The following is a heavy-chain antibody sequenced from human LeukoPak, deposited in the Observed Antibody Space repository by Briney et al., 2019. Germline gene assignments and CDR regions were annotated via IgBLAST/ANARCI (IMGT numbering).Heavy chain of an antibody. V-gene: IGHV3-74*01. CDR2: INSDGSST. J-gene: IGHJ6*03. Sequence: PGGSLRLSCAASGLTFSSYWMHWVRQAPGKGLVWVSRINSDGSSTSYADSVKGRFTISRDNAKNTLYLQMNSLKGDDTAVYYCAKDSAFYYIDVWGKGTTVIISS. D-gene: IGHD3-10*01. CDR1: GLTFSSYW. CDR3: AKDSAFYYIDV.